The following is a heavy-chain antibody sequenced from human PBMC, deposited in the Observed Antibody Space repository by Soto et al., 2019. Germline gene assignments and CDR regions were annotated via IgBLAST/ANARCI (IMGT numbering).Heavy chain of an antibody. CDR3: ANPPLEYTKYFQH. CDR2: IKQDGSEK. CDR1: GFTFSSYW. J-gene: IGHJ1*01. D-gene: IGHD1-1*01. V-gene: IGHV3-7*02. Sequence: GGSLRLSCAASGFTFSSYWMSWVRQAPGKGLEWVANIKQDGSEKYYVDSVKGRFTISRDNSKNTLYLQMNSLRAEATAYYSCANPPLEYTKYFQHWGQGTLVTVSS.